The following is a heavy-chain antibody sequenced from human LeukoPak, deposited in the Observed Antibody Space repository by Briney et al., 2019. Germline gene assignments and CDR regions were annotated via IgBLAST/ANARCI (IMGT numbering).Heavy chain of an antibody. CDR1: GFTFSSYG. Sequence: PGGSLRLSCAASGFTFSSYGMHWVRQAPGKGLEWVAVISYDGSNKYHADSVKGRFTISRDNSKNTLYLQMNSLRAEDTAVYYCATASYGDYDLDYWGQGTLVTVSS. CDR2: ISYDGSNK. D-gene: IGHD4-17*01. V-gene: IGHV3-30*03. J-gene: IGHJ4*02. CDR3: ATASYGDYDLDY.